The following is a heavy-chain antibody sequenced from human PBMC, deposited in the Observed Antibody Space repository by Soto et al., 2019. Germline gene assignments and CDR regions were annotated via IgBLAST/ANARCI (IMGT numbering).Heavy chain of an antibody. CDR1: GGSFSGYY. D-gene: IGHD1-20*01. Sequence: SETLSLTCAVYGGSFSGYYWTWIRQPPGKGLEWIGEINRSGSTNYKPSLRGRATISVDTSKNQVSLKVSSVTAADTAVYYCARRRPLITGNSLDYWGQGTLVTVYS. V-gene: IGHV4-34*01. CDR3: ARRRPLITGNSLDY. J-gene: IGHJ4*02. CDR2: INRSGST.